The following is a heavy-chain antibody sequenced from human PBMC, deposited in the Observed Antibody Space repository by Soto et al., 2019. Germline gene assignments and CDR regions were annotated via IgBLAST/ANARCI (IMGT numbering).Heavy chain of an antibody. Sequence: SETLSLTCAVSGGSITSGGYSWSWIRQPPGKGLEWLGYIYHSGSTYYNPSLKSRVTISVVDRSKNQFSLNLSSVTAAVTAVYYCARASYCGGDCFYFDYWGQGTLVTVSS. CDR2: IYHSGST. J-gene: IGHJ4*02. D-gene: IGHD2-21*02. CDR1: GGSITSGGYS. CDR3: ARASYCGGDCFYFDY. V-gene: IGHV4-30-2*01.